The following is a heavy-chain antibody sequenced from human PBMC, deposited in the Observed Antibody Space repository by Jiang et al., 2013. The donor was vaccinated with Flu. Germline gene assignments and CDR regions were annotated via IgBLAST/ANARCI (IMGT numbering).Heavy chain of an antibody. D-gene: IGHD2-2*03. CDR3: ARGWMRYGLDV. Sequence: SQTLSLTCAISGDSVSRNSAAWNWIRQSPSRGLEWLGRTYYTSEWNNDYAISMKVRLIINSDTSKNQFSLQLNSVTPEDTALYYCARGWMRYGLDVWGQGTDGHCLL. CDR1: GDSVSRNSAA. CDR2: TYYTSEWNN. V-gene: IGHV6-1*01. J-gene: IGHJ6*02.